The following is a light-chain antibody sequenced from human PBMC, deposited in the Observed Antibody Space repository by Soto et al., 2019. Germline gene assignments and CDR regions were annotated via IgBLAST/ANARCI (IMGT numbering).Light chain of an antibody. CDR2: KAS. V-gene: IGKV1-5*03. CDR1: QSISSR. J-gene: IGKJ1*01. Sequence: DIQMTQSPSTLSASVGDRVTITCRASQSISSRLAWYQKKPGNAPKLLIYKASSLESGVPSRFSGSGSGTEFTLTISSLQPDDFATYYCQHYNLYTWTFGQGTKVDI. CDR3: QHYNLYTWT.